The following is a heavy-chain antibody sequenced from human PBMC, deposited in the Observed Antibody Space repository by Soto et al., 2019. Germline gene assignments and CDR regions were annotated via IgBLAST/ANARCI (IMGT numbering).Heavy chain of an antibody. D-gene: IGHD3-22*01. CDR3: ARDEGNYYDVAFSARPEKTGSEY. V-gene: IGHV1-46*01. J-gene: IGHJ4*02. CDR1: GYDFTNYY. Sequence: QVRLVQSGAEVKKTGASVRVSCRASGYDFTNYYLHWVRKAPGQGLEWMGVIDPSGGSTSYEQKVKRKNTMTRHTSTRTVFLELSSLRSEDTAVYYCARDEGNYYDVAFSARPEKTGSEYWAQGTLVTVSS. CDR2: IDPSGGST.